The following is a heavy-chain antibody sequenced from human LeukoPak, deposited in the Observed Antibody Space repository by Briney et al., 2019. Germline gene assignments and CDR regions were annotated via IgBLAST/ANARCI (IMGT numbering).Heavy chain of an antibody. CDR3: ARGFERGKYGSGSYAFDY. CDR1: GGTFSSYT. D-gene: IGHD3-10*01. J-gene: IGHJ4*02. CDR2: IIPILGIA. Sequence: ASVKVSCKASGGTFSSYTISWVRQAPGQGLEWMGRIIPILGIANYAQKFQGRVTITADKSTSTAYMELSSLRSEDTAVYYCARGFERGKYGSGSYAFDYWGQGTLVTVSS. V-gene: IGHV1-69*02.